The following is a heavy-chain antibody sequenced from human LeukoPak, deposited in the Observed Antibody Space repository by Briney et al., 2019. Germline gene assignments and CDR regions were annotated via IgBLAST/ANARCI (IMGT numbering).Heavy chain of an antibody. V-gene: IGHV3-7*01. J-gene: IGHJ4*02. Sequence: PGGSLRLSCAASGFTFSSYWMSWVRQAPGKGLEWVANIKQDGSEKYYVDSVKGRFTISRDNAKNSLYLQMNSLRAEDTAVYYCARSSPFGFLEWFTDYYFDYWGQGTLVTVSS. CDR3: ARSSPFGFLEWFTDYYFDY. CDR2: IKQDGSEK. CDR1: GFTFSSYW. D-gene: IGHD3-3*01.